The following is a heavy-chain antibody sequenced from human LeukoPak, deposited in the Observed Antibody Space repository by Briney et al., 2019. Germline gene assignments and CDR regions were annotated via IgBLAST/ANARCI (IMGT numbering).Heavy chain of an antibody. CDR2: IYTIWST. D-gene: IGHD6-13*01. J-gene: IGHJ5*02. CDR1: GGSISSYY. V-gene: IGHV4-4*07. Sequence: SETLSLTCTVSGGSISSYYWSWIRQPAGKGLEWIGRIYTIWSTNYNPSLKSRVTISVDTSKNQFSLKLSSVTAADTAVYYCARAHSSSWYGNWFDPWGQGTLVTVSS. CDR3: ARAHSSSWYGNWFDP.